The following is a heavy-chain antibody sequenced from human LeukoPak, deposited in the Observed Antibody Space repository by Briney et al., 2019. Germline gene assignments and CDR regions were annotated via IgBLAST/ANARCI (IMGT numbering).Heavy chain of an antibody. CDR2: IYYSGST. J-gene: IGHJ4*02. CDR3: ASCDPFDY. CDR1: GGSISSSSYY. V-gene: IGHV4-39*01. Sequence: SETLSLTCTVSGGSISSSSYYWGWIRQPPGKGLEWIGSIYYSGSTYYNPSLKSRVTISVDTSKNQFSLKLSSVTAADTAVYYCASCDPFDYWGQGTLVTVSS.